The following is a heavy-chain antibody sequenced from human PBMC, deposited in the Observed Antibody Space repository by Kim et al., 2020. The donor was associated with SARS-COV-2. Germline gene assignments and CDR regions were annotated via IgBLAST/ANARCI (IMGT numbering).Heavy chain of an antibody. V-gene: IGHV3-30*04. J-gene: IGHJ4*02. CDR3: ARDSYGQGDYFDY. Sequence: GGSLRRSCAASGFTFSSYAMHWVRQAPGKGLEWVAVISYDGSNKYYADSVKGRFTISRDNSKNTLYLQMNSLRAEDTAVYYCARDSYGQGDYFDYWGQGTLVTVSS. CDR1: GFTFSSYA. D-gene: IGHD5-18*01. CDR2: ISYDGSNK.